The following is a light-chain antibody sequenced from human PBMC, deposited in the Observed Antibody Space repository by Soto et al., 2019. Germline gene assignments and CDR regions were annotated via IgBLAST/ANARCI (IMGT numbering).Light chain of an antibody. CDR1: SSDVGGYDY. Sequence: QSVLTQPASVSGSPGQSITISCTGSSSDVGGYDYVSWYQQDPGKAPKLMIYDVNNRPSGVSNRSSGSKSGNTASLTISGLQSEDEADYYCSSYTDSSTVVFGGGTKLTVL. CDR3: SSYTDSSTVV. CDR2: DVN. V-gene: IGLV2-14*03. J-gene: IGLJ3*02.